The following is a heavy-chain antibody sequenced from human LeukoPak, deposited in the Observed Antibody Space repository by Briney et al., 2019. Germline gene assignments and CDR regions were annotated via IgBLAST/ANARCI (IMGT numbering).Heavy chain of an antibody. CDR2: NHYSGNT. V-gene: IGHV4-59*01. Sequence: SETLSLTCTVSGGSISTYYYSWIRQPPGKGLEWIGYNHYSGNTNSNPSLKSRVTISVDTSNNQFSLKLSSVTAADTAVYYCARARLGSGYGLDVWGQGTTVTVSS. D-gene: IGHD3-10*01. CDR1: GGSISTYY. CDR3: ARARLGSGYGLDV. J-gene: IGHJ6*02.